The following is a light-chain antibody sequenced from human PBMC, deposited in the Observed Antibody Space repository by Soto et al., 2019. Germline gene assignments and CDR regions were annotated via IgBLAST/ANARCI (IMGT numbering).Light chain of an antibody. CDR1: SGHSSYA. CDR2: LNSDGSH. V-gene: IGLV4-69*01. Sequence: QPVLTQSPSASASLGASVKLTCTLSSGHSSYAIAWHQQQPEKGPRYLMKLNSDGSHSKGDGIPDRFSGSSSGAERYLTISRRQSEDEAGYYCQTWGTGMGVFGGGTKLTVL. CDR3: QTWGTGMGV. J-gene: IGLJ2*01.